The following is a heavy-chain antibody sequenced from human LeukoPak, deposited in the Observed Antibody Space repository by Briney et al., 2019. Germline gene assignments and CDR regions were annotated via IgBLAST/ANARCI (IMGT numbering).Heavy chain of an antibody. CDR1: GFTVSSNY. Sequence: GGSLRLSCAASGFTVSSNYMSWVRQAPGKGLEWVSAISGSGGSTYYADSVKGRFTTSRDNSKNTLYLQMNSLRAEDTAVYYCAKDIGEYCSGGSCYWPTGWGQGTLVTVSS. CDR2: ISGSGGST. CDR3: AKDIGEYCSGGSCYWPTG. D-gene: IGHD2-15*01. V-gene: IGHV3-23*01. J-gene: IGHJ4*02.